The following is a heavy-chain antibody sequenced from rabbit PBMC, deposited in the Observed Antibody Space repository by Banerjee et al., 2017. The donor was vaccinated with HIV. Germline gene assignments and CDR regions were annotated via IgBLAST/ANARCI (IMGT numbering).Heavy chain of an antibody. V-gene: IGHV1S40*01. J-gene: IGHJ4*01. D-gene: IGHD8-1*01. Sequence: QSLEESGGGLVKPGASLTLTCKASGFSFSSSYWIYWVRQAPGKGLEWITYIYTGSSGSTYYASWAKGRFTISKTSSTTVTLQMTSLTAADTATYFCARRDYGSSTYYDLWGPGTLVTVS. CDR2: IYTGSSGST. CDR1: GFSFSSSYW. CDR3: ARRDYGSSTYYDL.